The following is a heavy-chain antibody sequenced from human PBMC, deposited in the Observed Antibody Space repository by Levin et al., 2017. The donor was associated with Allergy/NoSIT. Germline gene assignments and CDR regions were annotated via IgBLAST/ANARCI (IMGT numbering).Heavy chain of an antibody. V-gene: IGHV3-9*01. J-gene: IGHJ5*02. CDR1: GFTFDDYA. Sequence: SLKISCAASGFTFDDYAMHWVRQAPGKGLEWVSGISWNSGSIGYADSVKGRFTISRDNAKNSLYLQMNSLRAEDTALYYCAKDRLGTASGWFDPWGQGTLVTVSS. CDR2: ISWNSGSI. CDR3: AKDRLGTASGWFDP. D-gene: IGHD2-21*02.